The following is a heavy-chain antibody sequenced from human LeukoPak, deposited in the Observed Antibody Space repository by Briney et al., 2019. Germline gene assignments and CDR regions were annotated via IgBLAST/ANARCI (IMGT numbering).Heavy chain of an antibody. CDR1: GGSISSGSYY. CDR2: IYTSGNG. CDR3: AREGIAAAGPLDY. J-gene: IGHJ4*02. V-gene: IGHV4-61*09. D-gene: IGHD6-13*01. Sequence: SETLSLTCTVSGGSISSGSYYWSWIRQPAGKGLEWMGHIYTSGNGNYNPSLKSRVTISIDTSKSQFSLKLSSVTAADTAVYYCAREGIAAAGPLDYWGQGTLVTVSS.